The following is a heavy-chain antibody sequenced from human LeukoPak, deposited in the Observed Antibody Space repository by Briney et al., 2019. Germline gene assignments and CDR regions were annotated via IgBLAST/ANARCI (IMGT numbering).Heavy chain of an antibody. Sequence: TGGSLRLSCAASGFTFSDYYMSWIRQAPGKGLEWVSYISSSGSTIYYADSVKGRFTISRDNSKNTLYLQMNSLRAEDTAVYYCARALRGRITMVRGAARYWYGMDVWGQGTTVTVSS. D-gene: IGHD3-10*01. V-gene: IGHV3-11*04. CDR1: GFTFSDYY. CDR2: ISSSGSTI. J-gene: IGHJ6*02. CDR3: ARALRGRITMVRGAARYWYGMDV.